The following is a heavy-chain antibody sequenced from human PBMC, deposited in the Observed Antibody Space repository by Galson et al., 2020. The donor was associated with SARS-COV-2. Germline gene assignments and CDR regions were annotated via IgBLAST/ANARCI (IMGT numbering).Heavy chain of an antibody. D-gene: IGHD3-3*01. CDR3: ARGPYDFWSGYYSGISPGWFDP. J-gene: IGHJ5*02. V-gene: IGHV4-31*03. CDR1: GGSISSGGSY. Sequence: SETLSLTCTVSGGSISSGGSYWNWIRQHPGKGLEWIGYIYYSGSTYYKQSLKSRVTISVDTSKNQFSLKLSSVTAADTAVYYCARGPYDFWSGYYSGISPGWFDPWGQGTLVTVSS. CDR2: IYYSGST.